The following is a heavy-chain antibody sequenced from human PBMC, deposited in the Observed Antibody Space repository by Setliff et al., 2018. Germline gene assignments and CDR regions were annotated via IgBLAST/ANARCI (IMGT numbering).Heavy chain of an antibody. D-gene: IGHD1-26*01. CDR3: ATSWGATPFDY. CDR1: GYTFTGYY. J-gene: IGHJ4*02. Sequence: ASVKVSCKASGYTFTGYYMHWVRQAPGQGLEWMGIINPSGGLTRYAQKFQGKVTMTRDTSTSTVYMEVSSLRSEDTAVYYCATSWGATPFDYWGQGTLVTVSS. CDR2: INPSGGLT. V-gene: IGHV1-46*01.